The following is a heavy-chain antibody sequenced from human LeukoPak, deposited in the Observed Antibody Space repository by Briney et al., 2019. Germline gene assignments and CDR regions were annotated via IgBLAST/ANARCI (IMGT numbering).Heavy chain of an antibody. Sequence: ASVNVSCKASGYTFTGYYMHWVRQAPGQGLEWMGWINPNSGGTNYAQKFQGRVTMTRDTSIGTAYMELSRLRSDDTAVYYCARGAHYHDSSQGYDYWGQGTLVTVSS. CDR3: ARGAHYHDSSQGYDY. J-gene: IGHJ4*02. D-gene: IGHD3-22*01. V-gene: IGHV1-2*02. CDR1: GYTFTGYY. CDR2: INPNSGGT.